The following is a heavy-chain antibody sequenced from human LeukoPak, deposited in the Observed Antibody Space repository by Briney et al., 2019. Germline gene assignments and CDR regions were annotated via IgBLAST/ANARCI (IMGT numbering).Heavy chain of an antibody. D-gene: IGHD6-19*01. CDR2: ISYDGSNK. CDR3: ARDKSSGWLGDYYGMDV. J-gene: IGHJ6*02. V-gene: IGHV3-30-3*01. Sequence: PGGSLRLSCAASGFTFSSYAMRWVRQAPGKGLEWVAVISYDGSNKYYADSVKGRFTISRDNSKNTLYLQMNSLRAEDTAVYYCARDKSSGWLGDYYGMDVWGQGTTVTVSS. CDR1: GFTFSSYA.